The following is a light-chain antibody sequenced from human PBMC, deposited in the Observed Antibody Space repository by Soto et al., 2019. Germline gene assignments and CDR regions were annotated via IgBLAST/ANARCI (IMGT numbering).Light chain of an antibody. CDR1: QSVSNSY. Sequence: EIVLTQSPGTLSLSPGERATLSCRTSQSVSNSYFAWYQQQPGQAPRLLIYGASSSATSIPDRFSGSGAWTAYTPTISSREHEDVVVYYCHQYGSSSPEAFGQGTKVEIK. CDR3: HQYGSSSPEA. J-gene: IGKJ1*01. CDR2: GAS. V-gene: IGKV3-20*01.